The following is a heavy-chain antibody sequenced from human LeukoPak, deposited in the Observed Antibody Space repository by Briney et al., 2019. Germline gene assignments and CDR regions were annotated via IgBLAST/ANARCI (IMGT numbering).Heavy chain of an antibody. CDR2: ISWNSGSI. V-gene: IGHV3-9*01. CDR3: ATGVSFDY. J-gene: IGHJ4*02. D-gene: IGHD1-14*01. Sequence: GGSLRLSCAASGFTFDDYAMPWVRQAPGKGLEWVSGISWNSGSIGYADSVKGRFTISRDNAKNSLYLQMNSLRAEDTALYYCATGVSFDYWGQGTLVTVSS. CDR1: GFTFDDYA.